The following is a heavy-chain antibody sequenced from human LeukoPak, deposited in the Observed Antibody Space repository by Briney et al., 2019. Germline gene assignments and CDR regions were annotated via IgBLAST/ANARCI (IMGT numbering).Heavy chain of an antibody. V-gene: IGHV4-4*02. CDR1: GGSISSSNW. CDR3: ARTSSTGNYFLDY. D-gene: IGHD2-2*01. J-gene: IGHJ4*02. CDR2: IYHSGST. Sequence: PSGTLSLTCAVSGGSISSSNWWNWVRQPPGKGLEWIGEIYHSGSTHYNPSLKSRVTISVDTSKNQFSLKLSSVTAADTAVYYCARTSSTGNYFLDYWGQGTLVTVSS.